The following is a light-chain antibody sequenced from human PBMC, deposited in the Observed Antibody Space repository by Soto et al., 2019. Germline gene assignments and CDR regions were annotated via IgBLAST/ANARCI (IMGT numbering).Light chain of an antibody. J-gene: IGLJ3*02. CDR1: SSDVGGYNY. CDR2: DVN. Sequence: QSALTQPHSVSGSPGQSVTISCTGTSSDVGGYNYVSWYQQHPGKAPKVMIYDVNKRPSGAPDRFSGSESGNTASLTISGLQAEDEADYYCCSYAGSYTWVFGGGTKLTVL. V-gene: IGLV2-11*01. CDR3: CSYAGSYTWV.